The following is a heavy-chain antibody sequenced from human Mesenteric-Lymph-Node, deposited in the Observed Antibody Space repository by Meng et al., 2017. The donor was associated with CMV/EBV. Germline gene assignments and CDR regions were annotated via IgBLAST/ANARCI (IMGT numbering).Heavy chain of an antibody. CDR2: INHSGST. Sequence: SETLSPTCAVYGGSFSGYYWSWIRQPPGKGREWIGEINHSGSTNYTPSLKSRVTISVDTSKNQFTLKLSSVTATDTAVYYCARDGRSDGYSYIEYWGQGTLVTVSS. J-gene: IGHJ4*02. CDR3: ARDGRSDGYSYIEY. D-gene: IGHD5-24*01. V-gene: IGHV4-34*01. CDR1: GGSFSGYY.